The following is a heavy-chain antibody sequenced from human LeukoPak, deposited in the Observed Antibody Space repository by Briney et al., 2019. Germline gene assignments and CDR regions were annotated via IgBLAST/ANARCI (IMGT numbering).Heavy chain of an antibody. Sequence: SQTLSLTCAISGDSVSSNSAAWNWIRQSPSRGLEWLGRTYYRSKWYNGYAVSVKSRITINPDTSKNQFSLQLNSVTPEDTAVYYCAREGYYDSSGYYLSFDYWGQGTLVTVSS. D-gene: IGHD3-22*01. CDR3: AREGYYDSSGYYLSFDY. CDR2: TYYRSKWYN. CDR1: GDSVSSNSAA. J-gene: IGHJ4*02. V-gene: IGHV6-1*01.